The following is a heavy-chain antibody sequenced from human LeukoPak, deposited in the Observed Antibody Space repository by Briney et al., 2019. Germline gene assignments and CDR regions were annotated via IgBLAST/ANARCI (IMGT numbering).Heavy chain of an antibody. J-gene: IGHJ4*02. CDR3: ARDLTGAVFDF. Sequence: PGGSLTPSRAASGLTFSSYWMHWVRQAPGKGLLCVSRVTIDGRITSYADSVRGRFTISRENAKNTVYLQMNSLRPEDTAVYYCARDLTGAVFDFWGQGTLVTVSS. D-gene: IGHD1-26*01. V-gene: IGHV3-74*01. CDR1: GLTFSSYW. CDR2: VTIDGRIT.